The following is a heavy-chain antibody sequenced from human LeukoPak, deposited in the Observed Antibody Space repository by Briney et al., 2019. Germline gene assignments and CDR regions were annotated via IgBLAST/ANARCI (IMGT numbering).Heavy chain of an antibody. J-gene: IGHJ4*02. CDR3: ATLGFSSGYYYYFDH. CDR2: INHRGST. D-gene: IGHD3-22*01. V-gene: IGHV4-34*01. Sequence: MTSETLSLTCAVYGGSFSGYYWSWIRQPPGKGLEWIGEINHRGSTNYNPSLKSRVTISVDRSKNQFSLKLSSVTAADTAVYYCATLGFSSGYYYYFDHWGQGTLVTVSS. CDR1: GGSFSGYY.